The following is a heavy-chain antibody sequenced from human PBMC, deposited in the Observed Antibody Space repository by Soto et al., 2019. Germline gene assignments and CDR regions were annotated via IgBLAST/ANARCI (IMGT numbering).Heavy chain of an antibody. CDR2: ISAYNGNT. D-gene: IGHD3-9*01. J-gene: IGHJ4*02. CDR3: ARGXRYFDWLPIRGYYYFDY. Sequence: ASVKVSCKASGYTFTSYGISWVRQAPGQGLEWMGWISAYNGNTNYAQKLQGRVTMTTDTSTSTAYMELRSLRSDDTAVYYCARGXRYFDWLPIRGYYYFDYWGQGTLVTVSS. V-gene: IGHV1-18*04. CDR1: GYTFTSYG.